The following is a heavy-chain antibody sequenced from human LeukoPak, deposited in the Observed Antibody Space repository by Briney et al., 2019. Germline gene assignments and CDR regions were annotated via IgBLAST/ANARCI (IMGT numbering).Heavy chain of an antibody. CDR2: IYHSGST. J-gene: IGHJ4*02. CDR3: ARRYSNYFFDY. V-gene: IGHV4-38-2*01. CDR1: GYSITSGYY. Sequence: SETLSLTCAVSGYSITSGYYWAWIRQPPGKGLEWIGNIYHSGSTYYNPSLKSRVTISVDTSKNQFSLKRSSVTAADTAVYYCARRYSNYFFDYWGQGTLVTVSP. D-gene: IGHD4-11*01.